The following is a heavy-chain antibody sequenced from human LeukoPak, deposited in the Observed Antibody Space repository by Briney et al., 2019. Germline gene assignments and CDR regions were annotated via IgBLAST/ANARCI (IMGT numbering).Heavy chain of an antibody. CDR1: GFTFITFSTYG. J-gene: IGHJ6*02. Sequence: RGSLRLSCAASGFTFITFSTYGMHWVRQAPGKGLEWVAFIRNDGTNKYYADSVKGRFTISRDNSKNTLYLQTGSLRAEDMAVYYCARDNAVVPATYLYYYGLDVWGQGTTVTVSS. CDR2: IRNDGTNK. V-gene: IGHV3-30*02. CDR3: ARDNAVVPATYLYYYGLDV. D-gene: IGHD2-2*01.